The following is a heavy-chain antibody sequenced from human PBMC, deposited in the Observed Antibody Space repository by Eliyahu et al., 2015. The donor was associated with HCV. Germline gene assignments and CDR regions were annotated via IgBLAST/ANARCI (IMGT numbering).Heavy chain of an antibody. Sequence: EVQLVQSGAEVKKPGESLRISCXGSXSXFTSYWQIWVRQMPGKGLEWMGRIDPSDSYTNYSPSFQGHVTISADKSISTAYLQWSSLKASDTAMYYCARRGPVVGAMGPLDWFDPWGQGTLVTVSS. V-gene: IGHV5-10-1*03. CDR3: ARRGPVVGAMGPLDWFDP. CDR2: IDPSDSYT. CDR1: XSXFTSYW. D-gene: IGHD1-26*01. J-gene: IGHJ5*02.